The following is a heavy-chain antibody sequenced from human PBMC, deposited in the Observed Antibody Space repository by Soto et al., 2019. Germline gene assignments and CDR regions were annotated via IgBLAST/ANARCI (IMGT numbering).Heavy chain of an antibody. CDR1: GGSISSGGYY. CDR3: ARGAAVPKRYYYYYMDV. D-gene: IGHD2-2*01. J-gene: IGHJ6*03. CDR2: IYYSGST. Sequence: SETLSLTCTVSGGSISSGGYYWSWIRQHPGKGLEWIGYIYYSGSTYYNPSLKSRVTISVDTSKNQFSLKLSSVTAADTAVYYCARGAAVPKRYYYYYMDVWGKGTTVTVSS. V-gene: IGHV4-31*03.